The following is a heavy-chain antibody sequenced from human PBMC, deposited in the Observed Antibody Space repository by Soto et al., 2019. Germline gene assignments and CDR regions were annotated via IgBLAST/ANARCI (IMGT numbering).Heavy chain of an antibody. D-gene: IGHD3-22*01. Sequence: QVQLQESGPGLVKPSQTLSLTCTVSGVSISSGGYYWSWIRQHPGKGLEWIGYIYHTGSTYHNPSLKGRVTISVDTSNNQFSLNLSSVTAADTAVYHCARSQVAMIHPFEYWGQGPLVTVS. J-gene: IGHJ4*02. CDR2: IYHTGST. V-gene: IGHV4-31*03. CDR1: GVSISSGGYY. CDR3: ARSQVAMIHPFEY.